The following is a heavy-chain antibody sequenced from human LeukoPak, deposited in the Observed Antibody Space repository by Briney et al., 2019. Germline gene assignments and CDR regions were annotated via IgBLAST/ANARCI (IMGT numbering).Heavy chain of an antibody. CDR1: GYTFTSYD. V-gene: IGHV1-8*01. CDR2: MNPNSGNT. CDR3: ARDRPQRYCSGGSCYDWFDP. J-gene: IGHJ5*02. D-gene: IGHD2-15*01. Sequence: ASVKVSCKASGYTFTSYDISWVRQATGQVLGWMGWMNPNSGNTGYAQKFQGRVTMTRNTSISTAYMELSSLRSEDTAVYYCARDRPQRYCSGGSCYDWFDPWGQGTLVTVSS.